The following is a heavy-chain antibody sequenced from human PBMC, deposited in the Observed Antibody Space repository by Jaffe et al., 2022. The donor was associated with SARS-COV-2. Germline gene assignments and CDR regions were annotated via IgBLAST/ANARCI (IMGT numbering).Heavy chain of an antibody. CDR3: AHRLDTAMVSNYFDY. V-gene: IGHV2-5*02. Sequence: QITLKESGPTLVKPTQTLTLTCTFSGFSLSTSGVGVGWIRQPPGKALEWLALIYWDDDKRYSPSLKSRLTITKDTSKNQVVLTMTNMDPVDTATYYCAHRLDTAMVSNYFDYWGQGTLVTVSS. D-gene: IGHD5-18*01. J-gene: IGHJ4*02. CDR2: IYWDDDK. CDR1: GFSLSTSGVG.